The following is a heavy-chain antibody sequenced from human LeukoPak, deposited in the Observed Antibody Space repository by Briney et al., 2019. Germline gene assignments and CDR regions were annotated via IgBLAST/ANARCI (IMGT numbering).Heavy chain of an antibody. CDR3: AKGDQDGDFDY. CDR1: GFTFDDYA. D-gene: IGHD2-2*01. CDR2: ISWNSGSI. J-gene: IGHJ4*02. V-gene: IGHV3-9*01. Sequence: GRSLRLSCAASGFTFDDYAMHWVRQAPGKGLEWVSGISWNSGSIGYADSVKGRFTISRDNAKNSLYLQMNSLRAEDTALYYCAKGDQDGDFDYWGQGTLVTVSS.